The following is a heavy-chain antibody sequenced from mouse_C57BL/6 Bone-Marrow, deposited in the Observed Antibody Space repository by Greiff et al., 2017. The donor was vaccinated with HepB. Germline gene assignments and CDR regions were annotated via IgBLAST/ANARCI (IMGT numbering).Heavy chain of an antibody. V-gene: IGHV1-81*01. D-gene: IGHD1-1*01. J-gene: IGHJ4*01. CDR3: AREEKSQCLYYYCSRNYYAMDY. CDR1: GYTFTSYG. CDR2: IYPGSGNT. Sequence: QVQLQQSGAELARPGASVKLSCKASGYTFTSYGISWVKQRTGQGLEWIGEIYPGSGNTYYNEKFKGKATLTADKSSSTAYMELRSLTSEDSAVYFCAREEKSQCLYYYCSRNYYAMDYWGQGTSVTVAS.